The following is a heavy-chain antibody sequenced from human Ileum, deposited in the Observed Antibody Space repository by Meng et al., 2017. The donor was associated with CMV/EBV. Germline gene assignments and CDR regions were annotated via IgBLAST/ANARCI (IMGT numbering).Heavy chain of an antibody. CDR1: AFTFSNYW. J-gene: IGHJ2*01. CDR2: IKQDASET. V-gene: IGHV3-7*01. CDR3: ASLNYYDSRGYHWYFDL. D-gene: IGHD3-22*01. Sequence: GGSLRLSCAASAFTFSNYWMSWVRQAPGKGLAWVANIKQDASETYYLDSLKGRFTISRDNAENSLYLQMNSLRAEDTAVYYCASLNYYDSRGYHWYFDLWGRGTLVTVSS.